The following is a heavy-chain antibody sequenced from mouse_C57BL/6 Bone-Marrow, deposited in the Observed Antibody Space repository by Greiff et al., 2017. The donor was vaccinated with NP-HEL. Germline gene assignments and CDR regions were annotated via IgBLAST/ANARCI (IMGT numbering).Heavy chain of an antibody. CDR3: ARYLRTDGYFDV. Sequence: EVQVVESGGGLVQPGGSLSLSCAASGFTFTDYYMSWVRQPPGKALEWLGFIRNKANGYTTEYSASVKGRFTISRDNSQSILYLQMNALRAEDSATYYCARYLRTDGYFDVWGTGTTVTVSS. V-gene: IGHV7-3*01. CDR1: GFTFTDYY. CDR2: IRNKANGYTT. J-gene: IGHJ1*03. D-gene: IGHD1-1*01.